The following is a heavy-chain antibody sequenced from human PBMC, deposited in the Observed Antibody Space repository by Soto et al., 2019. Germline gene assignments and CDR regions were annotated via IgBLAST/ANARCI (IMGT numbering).Heavy chain of an antibody. D-gene: IGHD6-6*01. CDR3: ARERPDGARLDP. CDR1: GGSISSGDYY. V-gene: IGHV4-30-4*01. CDR2: IYHSGST. J-gene: IGHJ5*02. Sequence: PSETLSLTCNVSGGSISSGDYYWSWIRQPPGKGLEWIGYIYHSGSTYYNPSLKSRVTISVDTSKNQFSLKLSSVTAADTAVYYCARERPDGARLDPWGQGTLVTVSS.